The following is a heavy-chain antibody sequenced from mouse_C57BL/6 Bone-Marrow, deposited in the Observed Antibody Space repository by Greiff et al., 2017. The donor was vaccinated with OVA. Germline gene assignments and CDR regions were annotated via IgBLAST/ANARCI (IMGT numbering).Heavy chain of an antibody. Sequence: VQLQESGTGLVQPSQSLSITCTVSGFSLTSYGVHWVRQSPGKGLEWLGVIWSGGSTDYNAAFISRLSISKDNSKSQVFFKMNSLQADDTAIYYCARNPCKYYGSSWYFDVWGTGTTVTVSS. J-gene: IGHJ1*03. CDR2: IWSGGST. V-gene: IGHV2-2*01. CDR1: GFSLTSYG. CDR3: ARNPCKYYGSSWYFDV. D-gene: IGHD1-1*01.